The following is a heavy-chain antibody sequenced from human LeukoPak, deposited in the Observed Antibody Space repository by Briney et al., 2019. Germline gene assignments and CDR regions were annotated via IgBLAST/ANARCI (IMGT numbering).Heavy chain of an antibody. D-gene: IGHD6-19*01. CDR2: INTNSIST. J-gene: IGHJ5*02. Sequence: AGGSLRLSCAASGFAFSVYAMSWLRQPPGKGLEWVSTINTNSISTSYAASVRGRFTISRDNAKDTLYLQLNTLRADDTATYYCAKPISGGLAVTADWFRPWGQETLVVVSS. CDR3: AKPISGGLAVTADWFRP. V-gene: IGHV3-23*01. CDR1: GFAFSVYA.